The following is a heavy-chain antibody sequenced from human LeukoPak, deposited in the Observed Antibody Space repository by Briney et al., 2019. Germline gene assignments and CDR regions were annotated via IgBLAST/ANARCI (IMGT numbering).Heavy chain of an antibody. Sequence: GGSLRLSCAASGFTFSSYSMNWVRQAPGKGLEWVSSISSSSSYIYYADSVKGRFTISRDNAKNSLYLQMYSLGAEDTAVYYCARAIPDIVVVPAADYWGQGTLVTVSS. V-gene: IGHV3-21*01. J-gene: IGHJ4*02. CDR1: GFTFSSYS. CDR3: ARAIPDIVVVPAADY. CDR2: ISSSSSYI. D-gene: IGHD2-2*01.